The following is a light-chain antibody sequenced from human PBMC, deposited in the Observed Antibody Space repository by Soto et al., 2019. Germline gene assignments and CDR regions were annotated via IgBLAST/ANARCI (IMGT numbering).Light chain of an antibody. CDR1: QSISNY. CDR3: QQTSGTPWT. CDR2: AAS. J-gene: IGKJ1*01. Sequence: DIQMTQSPSFLSASVGDRVTITCRASQSISNYLNWYQQKPGKAPNLLIYAASSLQSGVPSRFSGSGSGTDFTLTISSLQPEDFATYYCQQTSGTPWTFGQGTKVEIK. V-gene: IGKV1-39*01.